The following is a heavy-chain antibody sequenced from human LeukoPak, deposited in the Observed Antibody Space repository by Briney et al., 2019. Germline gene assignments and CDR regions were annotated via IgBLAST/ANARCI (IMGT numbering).Heavy chain of an antibody. J-gene: IGHJ5*02. Sequence: EASVKVSCKASGYTFTSYAMHWVRQAPGQRLEWMGWINAGNGNTKYSQKFQGRVTITRDTSASTAYMELSSLRSEDTAVYYCARDMVRGVIFLAPWGQGTLVTVS. D-gene: IGHD3-10*01. CDR3: ARDMVRGVIFLAP. CDR1: GYTFTSYA. V-gene: IGHV1-3*01. CDR2: INAGNGNT.